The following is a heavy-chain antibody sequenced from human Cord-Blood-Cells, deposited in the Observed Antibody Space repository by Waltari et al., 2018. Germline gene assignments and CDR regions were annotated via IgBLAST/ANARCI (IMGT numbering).Heavy chain of an antibody. V-gene: IGHV3-73*02. J-gene: IGHJ3*02. CDR1: GFTFSGSA. Sequence: EVQLVESGGGLVQPGGSLKLSCAASGFTFSGSAMHWVRQASGKGLEAVGSIRSKANSYATAYAASVKGRFTISRDDAKNTAYLQMNSLKTEDTAVYYCTRHLAGDAFDIWGQGTMVTVSS. CDR2: IRSKANSYAT. CDR3: TRHLAGDAFDI. D-gene: IGHD2-15*01.